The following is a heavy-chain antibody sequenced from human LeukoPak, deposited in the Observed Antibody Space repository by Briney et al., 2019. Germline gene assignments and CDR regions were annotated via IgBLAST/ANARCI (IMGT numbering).Heavy chain of an antibody. V-gene: IGHV3-21*04. CDR1: GFTFSSYS. CDR2: ISSSGRYI. CDR3: AKDRSPLYGSGSYN. D-gene: IGHD3-10*01. Sequence: GGSLRLSCAASGFTFSSYSMNWVRQAPGKGLEWVSAISSSGRYIYYADSVKGRFTISRDNSKNTLYLQMNSLRAEDTAVYYCAKDRSPLYGSGSYNWGQGTLVTVSS. J-gene: IGHJ4*02.